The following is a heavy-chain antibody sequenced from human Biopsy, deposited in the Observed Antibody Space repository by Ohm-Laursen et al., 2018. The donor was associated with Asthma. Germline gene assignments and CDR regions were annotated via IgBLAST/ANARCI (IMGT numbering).Heavy chain of an antibody. J-gene: IGHJ3*02. CDR3: ARQSGQDYGDSSGFDI. CDR1: GFVFSQCG. CDR2: VSSDGHNK. D-gene: IGHD3-22*01. V-gene: IGHV3-30*03. Sequence: SLRLSCSASGFVFSQCGMLWVRQGPGKGLEWVALVSSDGHNKYYEDSVKGRFTISRDNSRNRLYLQINRLTVEDSAVYFCARQSGQDYGDSSGFDIWGQGTEVAVSS.